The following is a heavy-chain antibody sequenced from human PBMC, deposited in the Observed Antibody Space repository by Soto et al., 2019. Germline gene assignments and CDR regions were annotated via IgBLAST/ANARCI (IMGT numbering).Heavy chain of an antibody. D-gene: IGHD2-15*01. V-gene: IGHV3-21*01. CDR3: ASSRRYCSGGSCYSGVDYFDY. Sequence: EVQLVESGGGLVKPGGSLRLSCAASGFTFSSYSMNWVRQAPGKGLEWVSSISSSSSYIYYADSVKGRFTISRDNAKNSLYLQMNSLRAEDTAVYYCASSRRYCSGGSCYSGVDYFDYWCQGTLVTVSS. J-gene: IGHJ4*02. CDR1: GFTFSSYS. CDR2: ISSSSSYI.